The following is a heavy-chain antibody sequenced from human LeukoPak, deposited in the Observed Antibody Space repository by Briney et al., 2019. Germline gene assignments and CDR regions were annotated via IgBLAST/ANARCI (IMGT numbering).Heavy chain of an antibody. V-gene: IGHV1-24*01. J-gene: IGHJ4*02. Sequence: ASVKVSCKVSGYTLTELSMHWVRQAPGKGLEWMGGFDPEDGETIYAQKFQGRVTTTEDTSTDTAYMELSSLRSEDTAVYYCATGVVGIDYWGQGTLVTVSS. CDR1: GYTLTELS. CDR3: ATGVVGIDY. D-gene: IGHD1-26*01. CDR2: FDPEDGET.